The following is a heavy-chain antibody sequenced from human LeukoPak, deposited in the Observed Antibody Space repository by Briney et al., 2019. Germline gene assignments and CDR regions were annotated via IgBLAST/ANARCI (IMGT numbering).Heavy chain of an antibody. CDR2: IYTSGST. D-gene: IGHD2-8*01. Sequence: SETLSLTCTVSGDSISSGSYYWSWIRQPAGTGLEWIGRIYTSGSTNYHPSLKSRVTISVDTSKNQFSLKLSSVTAADTAVYYCARTMDLHLNQYYFDYWGQGTLVTVSS. CDR3: ARTMDLHLNQYYFDY. CDR1: GDSISSGSYY. V-gene: IGHV4-61*02. J-gene: IGHJ4*02.